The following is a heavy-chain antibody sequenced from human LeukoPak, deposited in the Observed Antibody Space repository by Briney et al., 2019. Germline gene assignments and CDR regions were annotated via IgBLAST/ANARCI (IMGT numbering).Heavy chain of an antibody. D-gene: IGHD1-26*01. CDR2: ISSSSNTI. CDR1: GFTFSTYI. J-gene: IGHJ4*02. Sequence: GGSLRLSCAASGFTFSTYIMNWVRQAPGKGLEWVSYISSSSNTIYYADSVKGRFTISRDNDKNSLYLQMNSLRVEDTAVYYCARDDKWGFDFWGQGTLVTVSS. CDR3: ARDDKWGFDF. V-gene: IGHV3-48*04.